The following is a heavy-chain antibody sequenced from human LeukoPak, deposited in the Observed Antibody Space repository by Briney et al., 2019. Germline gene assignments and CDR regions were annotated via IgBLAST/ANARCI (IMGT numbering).Heavy chain of an antibody. D-gene: IGHD2-2*01. Sequence: GESLKISCKTSGYSFTTYWIGWVRQMPGKGLEWMGIIYPGDSETKYSPAFQGQVTISVDKSISAAYLQWSSLKASDTAMYYCARGYTYSYALGYWGQGTLVTVSS. J-gene: IGHJ4*02. CDR3: ARGYTYSYALGY. CDR1: GYSFTTYW. CDR2: IYPGDSET. V-gene: IGHV5-51*01.